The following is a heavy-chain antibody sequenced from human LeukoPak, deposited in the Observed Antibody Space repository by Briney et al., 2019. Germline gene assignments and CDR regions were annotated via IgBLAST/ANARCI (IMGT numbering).Heavy chain of an antibody. CDR3: ARDPYSSGWYDY. Sequence: PGGSLRLSCAASGFTFSDYYMSWIRQAPGRGPEWVSYISSSGKYIYYADSVEGRFTISRDNAKNSLYLQMNSLRAEDTAVYYCARDPYSSGWYDYWGQGTLVTVSS. CDR2: ISSSGKYI. V-gene: IGHV3-11*04. CDR1: GFTFSDYY. J-gene: IGHJ4*02. D-gene: IGHD6-19*01.